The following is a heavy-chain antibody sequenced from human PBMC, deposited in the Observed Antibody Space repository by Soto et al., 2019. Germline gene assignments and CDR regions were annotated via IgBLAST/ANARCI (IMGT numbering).Heavy chain of an antibody. CDR1: GGSISSSSYY. V-gene: IGHV4-39*01. J-gene: IGHJ4*02. D-gene: IGHD6-13*01. CDR3: ARLVAAAADLQSYYFDY. CDR2: IYYSGST. Sequence: QLQLQESGPGLVKPSETLSLTCTVSGGSISSSSYYWGWIRQPPGKGLEWIGSIYYSGSTYYNPSLKSRVTLSVETSKNQLSLKLSSVPAADTAVYYCARLVAAAADLQSYYFDYWGQGTLVTVSS.